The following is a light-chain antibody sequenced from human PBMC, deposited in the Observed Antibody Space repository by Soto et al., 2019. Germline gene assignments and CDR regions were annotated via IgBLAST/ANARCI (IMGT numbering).Light chain of an antibody. CDR1: SSDVGGYNY. J-gene: IGLJ1*01. CDR2: EVN. CDR3: SSYVGSNNV. Sequence: QSALTQPPSASGSPGQSVTISCTGTSSDVGGYNYVSWYQQHPGKAPKLMIYEVNKRPSGVPDRFSGSKSGNTASLTVSGLQAEDEADYYCSSYVGSNNVFGTGTKLTVL. V-gene: IGLV2-8*01.